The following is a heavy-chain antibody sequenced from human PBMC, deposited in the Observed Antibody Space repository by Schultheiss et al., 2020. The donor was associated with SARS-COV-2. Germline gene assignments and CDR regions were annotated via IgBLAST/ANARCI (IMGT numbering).Heavy chain of an antibody. CDR2: IYYRVNT. CDR1: VDSMSNDY. CDR3: ARSTSNRYHGGWFDP. J-gene: IGHJ5*02. Sequence: SETLSLTCSVSVDSMSNDYWSWIRQPPGKGLEWIGNIYYRVNTNYNPSLKSRVTISIDTSRNQFSLKLSSVTDADTAVYSCARSTSNRYHGGWFDPWGQGTLVTVSS. D-gene: IGHD1-14*01. V-gene: IGHV4-59*08.